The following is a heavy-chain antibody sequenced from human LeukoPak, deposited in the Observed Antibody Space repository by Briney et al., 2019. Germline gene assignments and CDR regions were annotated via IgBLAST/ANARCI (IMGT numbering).Heavy chain of an antibody. CDR2: IKPNGDET. CDR1: GFTISSFW. D-gene: IGHD4-17*01. J-gene: IGHJ5*02. Sequence: PGGSLRLSCAASGFTISSFWMGWDRQAPGKGLERVANIKPNGDETYYVDSVKGRFSISRDSAKNSLYLQMISLRAEDTAVYYCARYIVSGDSIFGDWFDPWGQGTLVTVSS. CDR3: ARYIVSGDSIFGDWFDP. V-gene: IGHV3-7*01.